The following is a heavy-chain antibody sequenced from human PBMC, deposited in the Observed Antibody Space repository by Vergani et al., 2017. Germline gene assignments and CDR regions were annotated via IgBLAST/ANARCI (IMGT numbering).Heavy chain of an antibody. CDR2: IRNKAYGGTT. V-gene: IGHV3-49*04. CDR1: GFSFGDYA. CDR3: XRGRGYSFGYSDY. J-gene: IGHJ4*02. D-gene: IGHD5-18*01. Sequence: EVQMVESGGGLVPPGRSLRLSCAASGFSFGDYAMTWVRQAPGKGLEWVAFIRNKAYGGTTEYAASVKGRFTISRDDSKRLAYLQLGGLKTEDTAVYFCXRGRGYSFGYSDYWGQGTLVTVSS.